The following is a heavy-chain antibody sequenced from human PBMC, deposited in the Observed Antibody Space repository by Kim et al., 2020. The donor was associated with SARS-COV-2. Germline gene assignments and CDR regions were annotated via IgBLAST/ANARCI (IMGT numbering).Heavy chain of an antibody. CDR1: GGSISSSNW. CDR2: IYHSGST. CDR3: ARYVRGYSSGCHFFTPPTCYYYGMDV. D-gene: IGHD6-19*01. V-gene: IGHV4-4*02. Sequence: SETLSLTCAVSGGSISSSNWWSWVRQPPGKGLEWIGEIYHSGSTNYNPSLKSRVTISVDKSKNQFSLKLSSVTAADTAVYYCARYVRGYSSGCHFFTPPTCYYYGMDVWGQGTTVTVSS. J-gene: IGHJ6*02.